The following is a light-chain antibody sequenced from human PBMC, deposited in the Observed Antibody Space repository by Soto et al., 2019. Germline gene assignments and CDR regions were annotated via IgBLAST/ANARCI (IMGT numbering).Light chain of an antibody. V-gene: IGKV2-30*01. CDR3: MHGAHWPPT. CDR1: QVIVYYEGNTY. CDR2: KVS. J-gene: IGKJ2*01. Sequence: DVVMTQSSLSLPVTLGQPASFSCSSGQVIVYYEGNTYLNWFNQRPGQSPRPLIYKVSNRDSGVPDRVSGSGSATDFTLKISRVEAEDVGVYYCMHGAHWPPTFGQGTKLEIK.